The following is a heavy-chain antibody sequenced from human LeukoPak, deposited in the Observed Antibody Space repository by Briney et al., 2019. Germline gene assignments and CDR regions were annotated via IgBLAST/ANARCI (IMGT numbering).Heavy chain of an antibody. J-gene: IGHJ6*02. D-gene: IGHD1-1*01. V-gene: IGHV1-46*01. Sequence: GASVKVSCKASGYTFTSYYMHWVRQAPGQGLEWMGIINPSGGSTSYAQKFQGRVTMTRDTSTSTVYMELSSLRSEDTAVYYCARTPFDWNARHYYGMDVWGQGTTVTVSS. CDR1: GYTFTSYY. CDR3: ARTPFDWNARHYYGMDV. CDR2: INPSGGST.